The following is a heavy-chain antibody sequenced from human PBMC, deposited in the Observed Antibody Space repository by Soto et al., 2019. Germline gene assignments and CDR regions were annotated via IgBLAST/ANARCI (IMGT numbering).Heavy chain of an antibody. Sequence: GGSLRLSCAASGFTFSSYEMNWVRQAPWKGLEWVSYMSNTGSNIYYADSVKGRFTISRDNAKKSLYLQMNNLTAEDTAVYYCARMRRGGSGYWGQGTLVTVSS. V-gene: IGHV3-48*03. J-gene: IGHJ4*02. D-gene: IGHD1-26*01. CDR2: MSNTGSNI. CDR1: GFTFSSYE. CDR3: ARMRRGGSGY.